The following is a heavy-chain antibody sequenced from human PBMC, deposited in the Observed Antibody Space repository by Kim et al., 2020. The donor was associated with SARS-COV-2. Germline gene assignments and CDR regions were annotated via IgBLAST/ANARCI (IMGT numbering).Heavy chain of an antibody. Sequence: SETLSLTCTVSGGSISSSNYYWGWIRQPPGKGLEWIGSIYYSGSTYYNPSLKSRVTISADTSKNQFSLKLSSVTAADTAVYYCARHRNGYDGSGYYFGNFDYWGQGTLVTVSS. CDR1: GGSISSSNYY. D-gene: IGHD3-22*01. CDR2: IYYSGST. CDR3: ARHRNGYDGSGYYFGNFDY. J-gene: IGHJ4*02. V-gene: IGHV4-39*01.